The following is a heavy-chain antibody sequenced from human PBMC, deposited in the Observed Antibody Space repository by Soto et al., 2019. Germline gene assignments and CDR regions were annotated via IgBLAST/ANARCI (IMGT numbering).Heavy chain of an antibody. Sequence: ASVKVSCKASGYTFINYGISWVRQAPGQGLEWLGRINTYSDRTNYAQEFQGRVSMTTEKSTSTVYMELRSLRSGDTALYYCARDYTGRGYFDHWGQGSLVTVSS. V-gene: IGHV1-18*04. CDR2: INTYSDRT. CDR1: GYTFINYG. D-gene: IGHD2-8*02. J-gene: IGHJ4*02. CDR3: ARDYTGRGYFDH.